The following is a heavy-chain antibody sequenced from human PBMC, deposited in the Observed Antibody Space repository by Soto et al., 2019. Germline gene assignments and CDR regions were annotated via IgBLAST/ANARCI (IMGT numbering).Heavy chain of an antibody. CDR2: IYYSGST. Sequence: QVQLQESGPGLVKPSQTLYLTCTVSGGSISSGGYYWSWIRQHPAKGLEWIGYIYYSGSTYYNPSRKSRVTISVDTSKHQFALNLSSVSAEATAVYYCARGRKLTGQILGPNWFAPWGQGTLVTVSA. CDR3: ARGRKLTGQILGPNWFAP. D-gene: IGHD3-9*01. V-gene: IGHV4-31*03. J-gene: IGHJ5*02. CDR1: GGSISSGGYY.